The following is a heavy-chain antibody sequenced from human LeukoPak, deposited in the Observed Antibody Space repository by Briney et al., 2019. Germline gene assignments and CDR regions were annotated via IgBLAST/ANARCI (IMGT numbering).Heavy chain of an antibody. Sequence: PSETLSLTCADYGGSFSGYYWSWIRQPPGKGLEWIGEINHSGSTNYNPSLKSRVTISVDTSKNQFSLKLSSVTAADTAVYYCARGKQWLVRRFFDYWGQGTLVTVSS. CDR3: ARGKQWLVRRFFDY. CDR2: INHSGST. J-gene: IGHJ4*02. CDR1: GGSFSGYY. D-gene: IGHD6-19*01. V-gene: IGHV4-34*01.